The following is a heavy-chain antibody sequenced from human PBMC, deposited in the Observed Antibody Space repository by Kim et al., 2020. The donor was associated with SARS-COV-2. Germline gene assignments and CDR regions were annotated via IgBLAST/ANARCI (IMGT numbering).Heavy chain of an antibody. Sequence: SETLSLTCAVYGGSFSGYYWSWIRQPPGKGLEWIGEINHSGSTNYNPSLKSRVTISVDTSKNQFSLKLSSVTAADTAVYYCARGAYCSSTSCYFWDIDYWGQGTLVTVSS. V-gene: IGHV4-34*01. CDR2: INHSGST. CDR1: GGSFSGYY. J-gene: IGHJ4*02. CDR3: ARGAYCSSTSCYFWDIDY. D-gene: IGHD2-2*01.